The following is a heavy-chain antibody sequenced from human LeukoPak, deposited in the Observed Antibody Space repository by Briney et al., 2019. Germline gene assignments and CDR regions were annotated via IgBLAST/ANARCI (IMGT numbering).Heavy chain of an antibody. CDR3: ARDAKSHSSGWYEDY. D-gene: IGHD6-19*01. CDR2: ISSGSTYT. V-gene: IGHV3-21*01. CDR1: GFIFSSYG. Sequence: PGGSLRLSCAASGFIFSSYGMNWVRQAPGKGLEWVSSISSGSTYTYYADSVKGRFTISRDNAKNSLYLKMNSLRAEDTAVYYCARDAKSHSSGWYEDYWGQGTLVTVSS. J-gene: IGHJ4*02.